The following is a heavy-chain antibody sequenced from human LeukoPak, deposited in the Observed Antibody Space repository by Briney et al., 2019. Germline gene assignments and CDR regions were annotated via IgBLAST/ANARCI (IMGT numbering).Heavy chain of an antibody. Sequence: SETLSLTCAVYGGSFSGYYWSWIRQPPGKGLEWLGEINHSGSTNYNPSLKSRVTISVDTSKNQFSLKLTSVTAADTAVYYCARGMGTVTKRRSYYFDYWGQGTLVTVSS. D-gene: IGHD4-17*01. V-gene: IGHV4-34*01. CDR3: ARGMGTVTKRRSYYFDY. CDR2: INHSGST. CDR1: GGSFSGYY. J-gene: IGHJ4*02.